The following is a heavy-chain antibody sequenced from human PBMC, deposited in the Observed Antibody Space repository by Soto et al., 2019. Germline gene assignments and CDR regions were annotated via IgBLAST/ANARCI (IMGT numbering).Heavy chain of an antibody. Sequence: EVQLVESGGGLIQPGGSLRLSCAASGFTVSSNYMSWVRQAPGKGLEWVSVIYSGGSTYYADSVKGRFTISRDNSKNTLYLQMYSLRAEDTAVYYCARNYDSTAGGAFDIWGQGTMVTVSS. D-gene: IGHD3-22*01. J-gene: IGHJ3*02. V-gene: IGHV3-53*01. CDR3: ARNYDSTAGGAFDI. CDR2: IYSGGST. CDR1: GFTVSSNY.